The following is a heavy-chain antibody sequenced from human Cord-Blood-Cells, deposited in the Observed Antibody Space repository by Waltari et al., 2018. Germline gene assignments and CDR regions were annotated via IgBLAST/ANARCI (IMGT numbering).Heavy chain of an antibody. Sequence: QVQLVQSGAEVKKPGASAQVSCKASGYTFTRYGISWVRQAPGQGLEWMGWISAYNGNTNYAQKLQGRVTMTTDTSTSTAYMELRSLRSDDTAVYYCARDTQSYGSGSYYIDYWGQGTLVTVSS. J-gene: IGHJ4*02. CDR1: GYTFTRYG. CDR2: ISAYNGNT. D-gene: IGHD3-10*01. V-gene: IGHV1-18*04. CDR3: ARDTQSYGSGSYYIDY.